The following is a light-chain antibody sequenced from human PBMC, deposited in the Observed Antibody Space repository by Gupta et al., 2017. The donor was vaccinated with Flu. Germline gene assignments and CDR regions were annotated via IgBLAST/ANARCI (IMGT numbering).Light chain of an antibody. CDR2: AAS. Sequence: DIQLTQSPSFLSASVGDRVTITCRASQGISSYLAWYQQKPGKAPKLLIYAASTLQSGVPSRFSGSGSGTEFTLTISSLQPEDFPTYYCQQLNSYPPSFGQGTKLEIK. J-gene: IGKJ2*03. CDR3: QQLNSYPPS. CDR1: QGISSY. V-gene: IGKV1-9*01.